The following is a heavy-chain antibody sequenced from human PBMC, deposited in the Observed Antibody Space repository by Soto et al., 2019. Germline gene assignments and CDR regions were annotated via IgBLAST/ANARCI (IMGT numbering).Heavy chain of an antibody. V-gene: IGHV1-69*02. CDR2: IIPILGIT. J-gene: IGHJ4*02. D-gene: IGHD6-13*01. CDR1: GGTFNTYT. Sequence: QVQLVQSGAEVKKPGSSVKVSCKASGGTFNTYTISWVRQAPGQGLVWMGRIIPILGITNYAQNFQGRVTITADKSTSTVYMELSSLRSEDTAVYYCANLFMVEYSSNSYGDYWGQGTLVTVSS. CDR3: ANLFMVEYSSNSYGDY.